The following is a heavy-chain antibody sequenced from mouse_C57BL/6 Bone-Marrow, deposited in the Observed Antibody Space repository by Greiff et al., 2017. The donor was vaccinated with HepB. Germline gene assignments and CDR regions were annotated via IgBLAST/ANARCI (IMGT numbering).Heavy chain of an antibody. J-gene: IGHJ4*01. CDR1: GYTFTDYY. Sequence: QVQLQQSGPELVKPGASVKISCKASGYTFTDYYINWVKQRPGQGLEWIGWIFPGSGSTYYNEKFKGKATLTVDKSSSTAYMLLSSLTSEDSAVYFCARLGDSAVVAPYAMDYWGQGTSVTVSS. CDR2: IFPGSGST. CDR3: ARLGDSAVVAPYAMDY. D-gene: IGHD1-1*01. V-gene: IGHV1-75*01.